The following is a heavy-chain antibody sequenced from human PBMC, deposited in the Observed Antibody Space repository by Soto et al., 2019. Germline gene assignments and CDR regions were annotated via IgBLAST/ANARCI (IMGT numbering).Heavy chain of an antibody. D-gene: IGHD3-22*01. Sequence: GGSLRLSCAASGFTFSDYYMSWVRQSPGKGLEWVANIKQDGSETYYVDSVKGRFTISRDNAKNSLYLQMSSLRAEDTAVYYCARDSVFYDSTGDFDYWGQGTVVTVSS. J-gene: IGHJ4*02. CDR3: ARDSVFYDSTGDFDY. CDR1: GFTFSDYY. CDR2: IKQDGSET. V-gene: IGHV3-7*01.